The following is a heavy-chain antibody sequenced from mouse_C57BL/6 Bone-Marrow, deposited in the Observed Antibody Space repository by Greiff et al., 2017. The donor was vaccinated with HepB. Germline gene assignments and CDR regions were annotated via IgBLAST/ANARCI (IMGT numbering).Heavy chain of an antibody. CDR1: GYTFTDYY. J-gene: IGHJ2*01. D-gene: IGHD1-1*01. V-gene: IGHV1-19*01. Sequence: EVQLQESGPVLVKPGASVKMSCKASGYTFTDYYMNWVKQSHGKSLEWIGVINPYNGGTSYNQKFKGKATLTVDKSSSTAYMELNSLTSEDSAVYYCARTYYYGSSYPPLFDYWGQGTTLTVSS. CDR3: ARTYYYGSSYPPLFDY. CDR2: INPYNGGT.